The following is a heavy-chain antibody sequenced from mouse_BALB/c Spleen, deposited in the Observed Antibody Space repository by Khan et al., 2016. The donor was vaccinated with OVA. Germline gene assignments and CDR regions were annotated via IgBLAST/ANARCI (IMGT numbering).Heavy chain of an antibody. CDR3: ARRGLDGIFAY. D-gene: IGHD2-13*01. J-gene: IGHJ2*01. V-gene: IGHV1-7*01. Sequence: QVQLQQSGAELAKPGASVKMSCKASGYTFTTYWMHWVKQRPGQGLEWIGYIDPTTGYTEYNQKFKDKATLTTDKSSSTAYMQLSSLTSEDSAVYYCARRGLDGIFAYWGQGTTLTVSS. CDR2: IDPTTGYT. CDR1: GYTFTTYW.